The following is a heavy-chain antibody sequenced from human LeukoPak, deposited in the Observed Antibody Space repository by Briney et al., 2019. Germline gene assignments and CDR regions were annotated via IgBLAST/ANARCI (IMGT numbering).Heavy chain of an antibody. CDR1: GFTFSDYV. J-gene: IGHJ4*02. Sequence: GGSLRLSCAASGFTFSDYVIHWVRQTPGKGLEWVAVISNDGSNKYYADSVKGRFTISRDNFKNTLYLQMNSLRADDTALYYCAKGPADYFDSSSYYFDYWGQGTLVTVSS. CDR3: AKGPADYFDSSSYYFDY. D-gene: IGHD3-22*01. CDR2: ISNDGSNK. V-gene: IGHV3-30*18.